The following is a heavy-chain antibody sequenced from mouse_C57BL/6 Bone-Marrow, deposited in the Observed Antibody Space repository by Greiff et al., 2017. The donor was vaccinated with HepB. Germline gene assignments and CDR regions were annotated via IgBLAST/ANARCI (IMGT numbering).Heavy chain of an antibody. CDR3: ARVYYYGSSYGAMDY. J-gene: IGHJ4*01. V-gene: IGHV3-3*01. CDR1: GFSINSDCY. D-gene: IGHD1-1*01. CDR2: TFYSGIT. Sequence: DVQLVESGPSLVRPSQTLSLTCTVTGFSINSDCYWIWIRQFPGNKLEYIGYTFYSGITYYNPSLESRTYITRDTSKNQFSLKLSSVTTEDTATYYCARVYYYGSSYGAMDYWGQGTSVTVSS.